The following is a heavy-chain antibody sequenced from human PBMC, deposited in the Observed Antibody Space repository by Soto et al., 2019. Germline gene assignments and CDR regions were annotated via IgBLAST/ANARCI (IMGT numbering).Heavy chain of an antibody. CDR1: GGSFSGYY. D-gene: IGHD6-19*01. Sequence: SETLSLTCAVYGGSFSGYYWSWIRQPPGKGLEWIGEINHSGSTNYNPSLKSRVTISVDTSKNQFSLKLSSVTAADTAVYYCARPLYSSGWRNQYFQHWGQGTLVTSPQ. CDR2: INHSGST. V-gene: IGHV4-34*01. J-gene: IGHJ1*01. CDR3: ARPLYSSGWRNQYFQH.